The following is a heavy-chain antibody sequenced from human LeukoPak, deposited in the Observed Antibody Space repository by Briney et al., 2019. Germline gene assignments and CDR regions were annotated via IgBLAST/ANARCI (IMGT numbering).Heavy chain of an antibody. D-gene: IGHD5-18*01. CDR1: GFTFDDYA. Sequence: GRSLRLSCAASGFTFDDYAMHWVRQAPGKGLEWVSGISWNSGSIGYADSVKGRFTISRDNAKNSLYLQMNSLRAEDTALYYCAKAQRGYGYIYWGQGTLVTVSS. CDR2: ISWNSGSI. CDR3: AKAQRGYGYIY. V-gene: IGHV3-9*01. J-gene: IGHJ4*02.